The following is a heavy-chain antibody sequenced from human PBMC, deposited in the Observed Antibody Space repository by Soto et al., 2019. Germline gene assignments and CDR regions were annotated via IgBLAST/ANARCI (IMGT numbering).Heavy chain of an antibody. CDR1: GFTFSSYA. D-gene: IGHD3-10*01. Sequence: GGSLRLSCAASGFTFSSYAMSWVRQAPGKGLEWASAISGSGGSTYYADSVKGRFTISRDNSKNTLYLQMNSLRAEDTAVYYCAKDLYESYYYGSGSYNYFDYWGQGTLVTVLL. CDR3: AKDLYESYYYGSGSYNYFDY. V-gene: IGHV3-23*01. CDR2: ISGSGGST. J-gene: IGHJ4*02.